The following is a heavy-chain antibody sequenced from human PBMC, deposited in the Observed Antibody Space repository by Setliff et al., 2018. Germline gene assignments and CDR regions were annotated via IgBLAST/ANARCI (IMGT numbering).Heavy chain of an antibody. D-gene: IGHD6-13*01. Sequence: ASVKVSCKASGYAFTNYYMFWVRQAPGQGPEWMGAINTGGGSASIVDQFQGRVTMTRDTSTSTVYLELNSLRSYDTAVYYCVRGGLAAAGKKGVFEHWGQGTLVTVSS. CDR1: GYAFTNYY. V-gene: IGHV1-46*01. J-gene: IGHJ4*02. CDR2: INTGGGSA. CDR3: VRGGLAAAGKKGVFEH.